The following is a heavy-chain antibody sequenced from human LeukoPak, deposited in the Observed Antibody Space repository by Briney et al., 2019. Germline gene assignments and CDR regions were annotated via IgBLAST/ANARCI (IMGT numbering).Heavy chain of an antibody. V-gene: IGHV1-46*01. CDR2: IKPNGGNI. D-gene: IGHD4-23*01. CDR3: ASSPPTVVTPVY. Sequence: ASLKLSCKASGYTFPNYYMHWVREAPGQGLEWMGIIKPNGGNINYAHKFQGRVTMTRDTSTSTAYMELSSLRSEDTAVYYCASSPPTVVTPVYWGQGTLVTVSS. J-gene: IGHJ4*02. CDR1: GYTFPNYY.